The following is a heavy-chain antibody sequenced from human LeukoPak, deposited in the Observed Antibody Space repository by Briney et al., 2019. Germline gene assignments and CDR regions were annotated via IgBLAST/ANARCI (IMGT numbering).Heavy chain of an antibody. J-gene: IGHJ4*02. CDR2: INPNSGGT. CDR1: GYTFTGYY. D-gene: IGHD6-13*01. V-gene: IGHV1-2*02. Sequence: ASVKVSCKASGYTFTGYYMHWVRQAPGQGLEWMGWINPNSGGTNYAQKFQGRVTMTRDTSIGTAYMELSRLRSDDTAVYYCARVFSGYSSSWYWVYFDYWGQGTLVTVSS. CDR3: ARVFSGYSSSWYWVYFDY.